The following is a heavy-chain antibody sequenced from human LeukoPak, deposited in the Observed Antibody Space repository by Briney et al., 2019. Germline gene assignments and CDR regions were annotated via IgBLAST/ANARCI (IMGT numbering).Heavy chain of an antibody. Sequence: SATLYLTCNASGGSISTYYWNWIRQPAGKGLEWIGRVYTAGSPKYNPSLKSRITRSVNTCKNQLSLKLSSVAAADTAVYYCAGSGYNKGHTIDFWGRGTLVTVSS. CDR3: AGSGYNKGHTIDF. V-gene: IGHV4-4*07. CDR2: VYTAGSP. CDR1: GGSISTYY. D-gene: IGHD5-18*01. J-gene: IGHJ4*02.